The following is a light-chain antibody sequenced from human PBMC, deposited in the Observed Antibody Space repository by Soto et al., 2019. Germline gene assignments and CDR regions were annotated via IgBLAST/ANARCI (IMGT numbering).Light chain of an antibody. CDR1: SSDIGDSNY. CDR2: DVS. CDR3: SSFRSSSTSYV. J-gene: IGLJ1*01. V-gene: IGLV2-14*03. Sequence: QSVLTQPASVSGSPGQSITISCTGTSSDIGDSNYVSWYQQHPGKAPKLVIYDVSNPPSGVSNRFSGSKSANTASLTISGLQAEDEADYYCSSFRSSSTSYVFGTGTKLTVL.